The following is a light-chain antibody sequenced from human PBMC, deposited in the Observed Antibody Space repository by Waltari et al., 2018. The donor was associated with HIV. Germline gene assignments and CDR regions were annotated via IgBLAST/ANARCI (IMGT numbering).Light chain of an antibody. V-gene: IGLV2-14*01. CDR2: DVS. J-gene: IGLJ2*01. CDR3: SSYTSSSTLYVV. Sequence: QSALTQPASVSGSPGQSITISCTGTSSYVGGYNYVSWYQQHPGKALKLMIYDVSYRPSGVPNRFTGAKSGNATSLTISGLQAEDEADYYCSSYTSSSTLYVVFGGGTKLTVL. CDR1: SSYVGGYNY.